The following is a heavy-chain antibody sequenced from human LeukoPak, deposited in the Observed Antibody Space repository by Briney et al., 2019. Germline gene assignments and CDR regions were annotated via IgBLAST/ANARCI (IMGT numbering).Heavy chain of an antibody. CDR2: IYYSGST. CDR3: ARGESGFPIDY. V-gene: IGHV4-59*01. CDR1: GGSISSYY. D-gene: IGHD3-10*01. J-gene: IGHJ4*02. Sequence: SETLSLTCTVSGGSISSYYWSWIRQPPGKGLEWIGYIYYSGSTNYNPSLKSRVTISVDTSKNQFSLKLSSVTAADTGVYYCARGESGFPIDYWGQGTLVTVSS.